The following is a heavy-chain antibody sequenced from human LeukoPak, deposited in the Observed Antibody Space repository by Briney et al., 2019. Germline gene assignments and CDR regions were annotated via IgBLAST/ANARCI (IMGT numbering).Heavy chain of an antibody. J-gene: IGHJ4*02. CDR1: GFTFGSYA. CDR2: ITGSGGRT. CDR3: AKDHEFCSSGSCSRGYLDF. D-gene: IGHD2-15*01. Sequence: GGSLRLSCAASGFTFGSYAMSWVRQAPGKGLEWVATITGSGGRTHYADSVKGRFTISRDNSKNTLYLQMNSLRAEDTAVYYCAKDHEFCSSGSCSRGYLDFWGQGTLVTVSS. V-gene: IGHV3-23*01.